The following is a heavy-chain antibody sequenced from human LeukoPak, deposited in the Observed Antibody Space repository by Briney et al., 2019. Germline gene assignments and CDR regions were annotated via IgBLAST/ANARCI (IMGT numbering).Heavy chain of an antibody. J-gene: IGHJ4*01. CDR2: IYHSGTT. CDR1: GGSINGYY. Sequence: PSETLSLTCTVSGGSINGYYWTWIRQSPDKGLEWIGYIYHSGTTYYNPSLKSRVTIFLDTSKNQFSLRLTSVTAADTAVYYCARDRGIGCGPSDLDYWGHGTLVTVSS. V-gene: IGHV4-59*01. D-gene: IGHD3-10*01. CDR3: ARDRGIGCGPSDLDY.